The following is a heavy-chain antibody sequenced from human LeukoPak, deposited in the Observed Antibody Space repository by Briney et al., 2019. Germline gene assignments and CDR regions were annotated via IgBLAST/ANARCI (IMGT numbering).Heavy chain of an antibody. CDR2: ISAYNGNT. CDR1: GYTFTSYG. V-gene: IGHV1-18*01. CDR3: ARYYDSSGYYYTPFDY. D-gene: IGHD3-22*01. Sequence: ASVKVSFKASGYTFTSYGISWVRQAPGQGLEWMGWISAYNGNTNYAQKLQGRVTMTTDTSTSTAYMELRSLRSDDTAVYYCARYYDSSGYYYTPFDYWGQGTLVTVSS. J-gene: IGHJ4*02.